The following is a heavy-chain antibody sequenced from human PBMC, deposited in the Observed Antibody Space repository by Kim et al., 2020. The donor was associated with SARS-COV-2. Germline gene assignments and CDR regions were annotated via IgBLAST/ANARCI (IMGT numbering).Heavy chain of an antibody. Sequence: ADSVKGRFTIHRDNAKNTLYLQMNGLRAEDTAVYYCARDNDYRSGWDVDYWGQATLVTVSS. D-gene: IGHD6-19*01. CDR3: ARDNDYRSGWDVDY. J-gene: IGHJ4*02. V-gene: IGHV3-74*01.